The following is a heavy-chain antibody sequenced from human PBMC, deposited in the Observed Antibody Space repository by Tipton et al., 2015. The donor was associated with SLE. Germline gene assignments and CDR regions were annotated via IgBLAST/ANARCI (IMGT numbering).Heavy chain of an antibody. V-gene: IGHV4-39*07. CDR1: GGSITNSNYL. J-gene: IGHJ4*02. CDR3: ASGTLEWSHEPDY. Sequence: TLSLTCSVSGGSITNSNYLWGWIRQPPGKGLEWIGNIYYSGSPYYNPSLKSRVTISVNTSKNQFSLRLSSVTAADTAMFYCASGTLEWSHEPDYWGQGTLVTVSS. CDR2: IYYSGSP. D-gene: IGHD3-3*01.